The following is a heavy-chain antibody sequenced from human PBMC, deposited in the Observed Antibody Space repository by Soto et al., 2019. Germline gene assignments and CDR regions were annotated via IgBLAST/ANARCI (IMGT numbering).Heavy chain of an antibody. CDR3: AKDAVKYFYGSGSYATTLYYGMDV. CDR1: GFTFSSYG. D-gene: IGHD3-10*01. V-gene: IGHV3-30*18. J-gene: IGHJ6*02. Sequence: GGSLRLSCAASGFTFSSYGMHWVRQAPGKGLEWVAVISYDGSNKYYADSVKGRFTISRDNSKNTLYLQMNSLRAEDTAVYYCAKDAVKYFYGSGSYATTLYYGMDVWGQGTTVTVSS. CDR2: ISYDGSNK.